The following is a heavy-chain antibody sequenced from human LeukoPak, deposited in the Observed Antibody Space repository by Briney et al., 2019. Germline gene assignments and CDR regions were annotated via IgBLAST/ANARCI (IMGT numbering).Heavy chain of an antibody. Sequence: ASVKVSCKASGYTFTSYGINWVRQAPGQGLEWMGWISPYNGNTKYAEKIQRRVTITTDTSTSTAYMELRSLSSDDTAVYYCARDVEGRLNLLPSWGQGTLVTVSS. J-gene: IGHJ5*02. V-gene: IGHV1-18*01. CDR3: ARDVEGRLNLLPS. D-gene: IGHD1-26*01. CDR2: ISPYNGNT. CDR1: GYTFTSYG.